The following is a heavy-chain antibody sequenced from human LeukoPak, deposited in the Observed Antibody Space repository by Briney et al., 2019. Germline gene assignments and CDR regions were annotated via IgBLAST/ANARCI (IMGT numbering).Heavy chain of an antibody. CDR3: ARLLGYCSGGNCAPGAFDI. Sequence: GGSLRLSCSASGFTFSSNALHWVRQAPGKGLEYVSGISGNGGSTYHADSVKGRFTISRDNSKNTLYVQMNSLRAEDTAVYYCARLLGYCSGGNCAPGAFDIWGQGTMVTVSS. CDR1: GFTFSSNA. V-gene: IGHV3-64*04. D-gene: IGHD2-15*01. J-gene: IGHJ3*02. CDR2: ISGNGGST.